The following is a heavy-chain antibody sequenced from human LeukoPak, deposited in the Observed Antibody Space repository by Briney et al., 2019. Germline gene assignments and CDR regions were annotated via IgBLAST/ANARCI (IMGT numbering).Heavy chain of an antibody. J-gene: IGHJ4*02. CDR3: ARDQRWLQLFDY. Sequence: GGSLRLSCAASGFTFSSYAMHWVRQAPGKGLEWVAVISYDGSNKYYADSVKGRFTISRDNSKNTLYLQMNSLRAEDTAVYYCARDQRWLQLFDYWGQGTLVTVSS. D-gene: IGHD5-24*01. V-gene: IGHV3-30*04. CDR1: GFTFSSYA. CDR2: ISYDGSNK.